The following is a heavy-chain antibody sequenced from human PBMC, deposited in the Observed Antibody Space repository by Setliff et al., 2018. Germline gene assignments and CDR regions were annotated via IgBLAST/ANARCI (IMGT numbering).Heavy chain of an antibody. CDR3: AKCSSWHGHYPHFNY. D-gene: IGHD6-13*01. Sequence: GGSLRLSCAASGFTFSTYAMSWVRQAPGKGLEWVSTIYSGDRNTFYTDSVKGRFTIFRDGSKSTLYLEMNSLRAEDTAVYYCAKCSSWHGHYPHFNYWGQGTLVTVSS. J-gene: IGHJ4*02. V-gene: IGHV3-23*03. CDR1: GFTFSTYA. CDR2: IYSGDRNT.